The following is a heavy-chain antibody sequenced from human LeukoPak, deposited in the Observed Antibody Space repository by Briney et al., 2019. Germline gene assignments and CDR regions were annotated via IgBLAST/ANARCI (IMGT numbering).Heavy chain of an antibody. CDR3: ARYSSGWEWYYYYYMDV. CDR1: GFTFSSYW. CDR2: INSDGSST. Sequence: QPGGSLRLSCAASGFTFSSYWMHWVRQAPGKGLVWVSRINSDGSSTSYADSVKGRFTISRDNAKNTLYLQMNSLRAEDTAVYYCARYSSGWEWYYYYYMDVWGKGTTVTVSS. D-gene: IGHD6-19*01. J-gene: IGHJ6*03. V-gene: IGHV3-74*01.